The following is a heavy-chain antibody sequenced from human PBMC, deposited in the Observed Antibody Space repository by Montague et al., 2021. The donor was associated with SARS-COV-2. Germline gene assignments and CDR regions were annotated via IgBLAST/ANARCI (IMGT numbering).Heavy chain of an antibody. Sequence: SLRLSCAASGFTFSSYDMHWVRQATGKGLEWVSAIGTVGDTYYPGSVKGRFTISRENAKNSLYLQMNSLRAGDTAVYYCARGAYYYDSSGYYYPYYFDYWGQGTLVTVSS. D-gene: IGHD3-22*01. V-gene: IGHV3-13*04. J-gene: IGHJ4*02. CDR2: IGTVGDT. CDR3: ARGAYYYDSSGYYYPYYFDY. CDR1: GFTFSSYD.